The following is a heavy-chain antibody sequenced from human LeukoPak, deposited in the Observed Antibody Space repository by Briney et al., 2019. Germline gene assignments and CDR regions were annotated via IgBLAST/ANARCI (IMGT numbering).Heavy chain of an antibody. D-gene: IGHD3-3*01. CDR1: GGSFSGYY. J-gene: IGHJ4*02. Sequence: SETLSLTCAVYGGSFSGYYWSWIRQPPGKGLEWIGEINHSGITNYNPSLKSRVTLSVDTSKNQFSLKLSSVTAADTAVYYCARGTSSYYDFWSGYYTVPDYWGQGTLVTVSS. CDR2: INHSGIT. CDR3: ARGTSSYYDFWSGYYTVPDY. V-gene: IGHV4-34*01.